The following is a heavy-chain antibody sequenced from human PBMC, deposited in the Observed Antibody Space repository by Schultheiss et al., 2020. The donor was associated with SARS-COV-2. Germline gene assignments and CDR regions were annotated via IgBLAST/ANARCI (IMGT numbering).Heavy chain of an antibody. CDR1: GFTFSDYY. D-gene: IGHD1-1*01. CDR3: VKEGEEMGTS. V-gene: IGHV3-7*03. J-gene: IGHJ4*02. CDR2: IKQDGSVE. Sequence: GESLKISCAASGFTFSDYYMSWIRQAPGKGLQWVANIKQDGSVEHYVDSVRGRFIISRDNAKNSLDLQMNSLRVDDTAVYYCVKEGEEMGTSWGQGTLVTVSS.